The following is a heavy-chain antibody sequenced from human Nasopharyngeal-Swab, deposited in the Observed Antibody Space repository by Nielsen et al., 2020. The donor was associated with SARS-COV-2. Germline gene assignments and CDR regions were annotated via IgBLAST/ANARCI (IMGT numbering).Heavy chain of an antibody. J-gene: IGHJ5*02. CDR2: VIPILDIT. CDR3: ARGRSGGATNWFDP. D-gene: IGHD2-15*01. Sequence: SVKVSCKASGGTFSSYTFAWVRHAPGQGLEWMERVIPILDITNYAQKFQGRVTFTADKSTGTVYMDLNSLDSDDTAIYYCARGRSGGATNWFDPWGQGTLVTVSS. CDR1: GGTFSSYT. V-gene: IGHV1-69*02.